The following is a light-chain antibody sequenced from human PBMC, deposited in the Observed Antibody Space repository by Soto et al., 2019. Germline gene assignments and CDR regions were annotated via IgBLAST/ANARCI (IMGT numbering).Light chain of an antibody. V-gene: IGKV3-15*01. CDR2: GAS. Sequence: EIVMTQSPATLSVSPGERATLSCRASQSVSSGLAWYQQKPGQAPRLLISGASTRATGISARFSGSGSGTEFILTLSSLQSEDFAVYYCQQYSRWPRTFGLGTKVEMK. CDR1: QSVSSG. J-gene: IGKJ1*01. CDR3: QQYSRWPRT.